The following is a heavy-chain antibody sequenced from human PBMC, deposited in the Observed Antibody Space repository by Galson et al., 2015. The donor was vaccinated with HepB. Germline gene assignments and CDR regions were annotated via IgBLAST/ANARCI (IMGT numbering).Heavy chain of an antibody. J-gene: IGHJ5*02. D-gene: IGHD7-27*01. Sequence: SVKVSCKASGYTFTGYYMHWVRQAPGQGLEWMGRINPNSGGTSYAQKFQGRVTMARDTSISTAYMELSRLRSDDTAVYYCAREGNWGSENWFDPWGQGTLVTVSS. CDR1: GYTFTGYY. CDR2: INPNSGGT. V-gene: IGHV1-2*06. CDR3: AREGNWGSENWFDP.